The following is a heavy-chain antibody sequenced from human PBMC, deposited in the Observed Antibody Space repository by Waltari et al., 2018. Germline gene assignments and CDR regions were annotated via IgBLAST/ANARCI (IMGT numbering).Heavy chain of an antibody. J-gene: IGHJ6*02. V-gene: IGHV4-59*11. CDR3: ARERGTVTGHYYYYGMDV. D-gene: IGHD4-17*01. CDR1: GGSISSHY. CDR2: IYYSGST. Sequence: QVQLQESGPGLVKPSETLSLTCTVSGGSISSHYWSWIRQPPGKGLEWIGYIYYSGSTNYNPSLKSRVTISVDTSKNQFSLKLSSVTAADTAVYYCARERGTVTGHYYYYGMDVWGQGTTVTVSS.